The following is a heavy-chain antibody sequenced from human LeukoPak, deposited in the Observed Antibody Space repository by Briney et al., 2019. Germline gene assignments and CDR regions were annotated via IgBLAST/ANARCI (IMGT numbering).Heavy chain of an antibody. V-gene: IGHV3-23*01. CDR3: AKGAYDYIEIAYFDY. CDR2: ISGSGGST. CDR1: GFTFSSYA. D-gene: IGHD5-12*01. Sequence: GGSLRLSCAASGFTFSSYAMSWVRQAPGKGLEWVSAISGSGGSTYYADSVKGRFTISRGKSKSTLYLQMNSLRAEDTAVYYCAKGAYDYIEIAYFDYWGQGSLVTVSS. J-gene: IGHJ4*02.